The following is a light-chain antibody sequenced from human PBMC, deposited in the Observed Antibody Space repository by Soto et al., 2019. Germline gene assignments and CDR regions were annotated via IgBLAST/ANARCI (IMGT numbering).Light chain of an antibody. CDR1: SSNIGAGYD. CDR2: GNS. CDR3: QSYDSSLSRYV. Sequence: QSVLTQPPSVSGAPGQRVTISCTGSSSNIGAGYDVHWYQQLPGTAAKLLIYGNSNRPSGVPDRISGSKSGTSASLAITGLQAEDEADYYCQSYDSSLSRYVFGTGTKLTVL. J-gene: IGLJ1*01. V-gene: IGLV1-40*01.